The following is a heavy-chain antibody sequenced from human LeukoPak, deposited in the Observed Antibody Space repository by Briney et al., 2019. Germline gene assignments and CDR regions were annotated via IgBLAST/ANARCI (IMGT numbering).Heavy chain of an antibody. CDR3: ARAVGTTLLFDS. J-gene: IGHJ4*02. V-gene: IGHV3-53*01. CDR1: GFTMSSYW. CDR2: IYGGGST. Sequence: GGSLRLSCAASGFTMSSYWMSWVRQAPGKGLEWVSVIYGGGSTYYADSVKGRFTISRDNSKNTLYLQMNSLRAEDTAVYYCARAVGTTLLFDSWGQGTLVTVSS. D-gene: IGHD1-26*01.